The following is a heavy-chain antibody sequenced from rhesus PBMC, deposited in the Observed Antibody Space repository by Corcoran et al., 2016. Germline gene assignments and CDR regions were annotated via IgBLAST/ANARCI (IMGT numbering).Heavy chain of an antibody. J-gene: IGHJ6*01. Sequence: EVQLVESGGGLVQPGGSLRLSCAASGFTFSSYDMSWVRQAPGKGREGASYISYTDKTRYAAASVKGRFAISRDNAKNSLSLQMSSLRAEDTAVYYCSWNNVDYGLDSWGQGVVVTVSS. CDR1: GFTFSSYD. D-gene: IGHD1-20*01. V-gene: IGHV3-136*01. CDR2: ISYTDKTR. CDR3: SWNNVDYGLDS.